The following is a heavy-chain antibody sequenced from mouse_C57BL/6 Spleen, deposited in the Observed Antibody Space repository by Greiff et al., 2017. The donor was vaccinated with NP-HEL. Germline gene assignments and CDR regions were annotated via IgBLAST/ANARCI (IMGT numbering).Heavy chain of an antibody. CDR2: IDPENGDT. CDR3: TTHYYGSPYAMDY. J-gene: IGHJ4*01. V-gene: IGHV14-4*01. D-gene: IGHD1-1*01. CDR1: GFNIKDDY. Sequence: VQLQQSGAELVRPGASVKLSCTASGFNIKDDYMHWVKQRPEQGLEWIGWIDPENGDTEYASKFQGKATITADTSSNTAYLQLSSLTSEDTAVYYCTTHYYGSPYAMDYWGQGTSVTVSS.